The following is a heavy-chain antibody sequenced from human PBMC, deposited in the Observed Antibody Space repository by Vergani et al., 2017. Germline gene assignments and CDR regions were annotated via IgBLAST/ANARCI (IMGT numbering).Heavy chain of an antibody. CDR2: IYHSGST. CDR1: GGSIRSSNW. V-gene: IGHV4-4*02. D-gene: IGHD6-13*01. J-gene: IGHJ6*02. Sequence: QVQLQESGPGLVKPSGTLSLTCAVSGGSIRSSNWWSWVRQPPGKGLEWIGEIYHSGSTNYNPSLTSRVTISVDKSKNQFSLKLSSVTAADTAVYYCARVRIAAAGYYYYGMDVWGQGTTVTVSS. CDR3: ARVRIAAAGYYYYGMDV.